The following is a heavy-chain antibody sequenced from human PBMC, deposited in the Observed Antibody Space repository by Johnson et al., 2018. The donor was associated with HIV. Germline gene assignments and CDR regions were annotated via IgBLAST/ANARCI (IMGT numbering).Heavy chain of an antibody. D-gene: IGHD6-19*01. CDR1: GFTLTDHY. CDR2: ISSSGSTI. J-gene: IGHJ3*02. Sequence: VQLVESGGDLVQPGGSLRLSCAASGFTLTDHYMDWVRQAPGKGLEWVSFISSSGSTIYYADSVKGRFTISRDNARKSLYLQMSSLRADDTAVYYCVRDGRSVAEAFDIWGQGTMVTVSS. CDR3: VRDGRSVAEAFDI. V-gene: IGHV3-11*04.